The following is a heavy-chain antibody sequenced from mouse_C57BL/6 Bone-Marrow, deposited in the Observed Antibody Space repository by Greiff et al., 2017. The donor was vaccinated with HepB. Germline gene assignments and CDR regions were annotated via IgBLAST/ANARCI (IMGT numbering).Heavy chain of an antibody. CDR1: GFNIKDYY. CDR3: TTCLLWYLTSRD. CDR2: IDPEDGDT. D-gene: IGHD2-10*01. J-gene: IGHJ3*01. V-gene: IGHV14-1*01. Sequence: EVKLMESGAELVRPGASVKLSCTASGFNIKDYYMHWVKQRPEQGLEWIGRIDPEDGDTEYAPKFQGKATMTADTSSNTAYLQLSSLTSEDTAVYYCTTCLLWYLTSRDWGQGTLVTVSA.